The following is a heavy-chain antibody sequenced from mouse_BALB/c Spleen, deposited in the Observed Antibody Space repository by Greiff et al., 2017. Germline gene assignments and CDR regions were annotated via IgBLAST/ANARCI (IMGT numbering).Heavy chain of an antibody. D-gene: IGHD4-1*01. CDR2: INPSNGRT. CDR1: GYTFTSYW. Sequence: QVQLQQPGAELVKPGASVKLSCKASGYTFTSYWMHWVKQRPGQGLEWIGEINPSNGRTNYNEKFKSKATLTVDKSSSTAYMQLSSLTSEDSAVYYCARSGFPYYFDYWGQGTTLTVSS. V-gene: IGHV1S81*02. CDR3: ARSGFPYYFDY. J-gene: IGHJ2*01.